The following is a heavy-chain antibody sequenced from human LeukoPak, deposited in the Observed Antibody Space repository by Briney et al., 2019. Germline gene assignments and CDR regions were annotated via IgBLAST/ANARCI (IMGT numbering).Heavy chain of an antibody. CDR3: ASPPYYYDSSGYGQPHY. V-gene: IGHV3-66*02. D-gene: IGHD3-22*01. CDR1: GFTVSSNY. Sequence: GGSLRLSWVASGFTVSSNYMSWVRQAPGKGLEWVSVIYSGGSTYYADSVKGRFTISRDNSKNTLYLQMNSLRAEDTAVYYCASPPYYYDSSGYGQPHYWGQGTLVTVSS. CDR2: IYSGGST. J-gene: IGHJ4*02.